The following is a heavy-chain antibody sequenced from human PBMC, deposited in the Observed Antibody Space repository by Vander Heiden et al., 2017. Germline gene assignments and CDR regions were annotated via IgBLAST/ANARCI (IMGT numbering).Heavy chain of an antibody. CDR2: HHDSGGA. V-gene: IGHV4-39*01. CDR3: ARQEGIVVVVAATRWFDP. J-gene: IGHJ5*02. D-gene: IGHD2-15*01. CDR1: GGSISSSSYY. Sequence: QLQLQESGPGLVKPSETLSLTCTVSGGSISSSSYYWGRLRQPPGKGLEWIGGHHDSGGAYNNPSLKSRVTISVDTSKNQFSLRLSSVTAADTAVYYCARQEGIVVVVAATRWFDPWGQGTLVTVSS.